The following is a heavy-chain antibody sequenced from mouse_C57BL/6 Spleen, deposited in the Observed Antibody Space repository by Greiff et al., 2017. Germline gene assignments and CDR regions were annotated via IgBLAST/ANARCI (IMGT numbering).Heavy chain of an antibody. CDR1: GYTFTSYW. J-gene: IGHJ4*01. CDR3: ARSYYDYDGENYYAMDY. CDR2: IYPGSGST. V-gene: IGHV1-55*01. Sequence: QVQLQQPGAELVKPGASVKMSCKASGYTFTSYWITWVKQRPGQGLEWIGDIYPGSGSTNYNEKFKSKATLTVDTSSSTAYMQLSSLTSEDSAVYYWARSYYDYDGENYYAMDYWGQGTSVTVSS. D-gene: IGHD2-4*01.